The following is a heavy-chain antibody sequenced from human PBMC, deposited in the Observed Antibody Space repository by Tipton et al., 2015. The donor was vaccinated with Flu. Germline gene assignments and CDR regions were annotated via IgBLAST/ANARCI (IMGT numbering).Heavy chain of an antibody. CDR2: ISSSSSYI. CDR1: GFTFSSYS. D-gene: IGHD2-2*01. CDR3: ARATATDIVVVPAADY. V-gene: IGHV3-21*01. Sequence: SLRLSCAASGFTFSSYSMNWVRQAPGKGLEWVSSISSSSSYIYYADSVKGRFTISRDNAKNSLYLQMNSLRAEDTAVYYCARATATDIVVVPAADYWGQGTLVTVSS. J-gene: IGHJ4*02.